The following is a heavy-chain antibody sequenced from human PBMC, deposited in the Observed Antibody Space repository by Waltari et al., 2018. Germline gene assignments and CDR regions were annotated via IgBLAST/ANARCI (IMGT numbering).Heavy chain of an antibody. V-gene: IGHV4-39*07. CDR2: IYYRGRT. Sequence: QLQLQESGPGLVKPSETLSLTCTVSGGSISSRSYYWGWIRQPPGKGLEWIGSIYYRGRTYYIPSLKSRVTKSVDTSKNQFSLKLSSVTAADTAVYYCARDWPGGYCSGGSCHHRGGDFDYWGQGTLVTVSS. CDR1: GGSISSRSYY. CDR3: ARDWPGGYCSGGSCHHRGGDFDY. J-gene: IGHJ4*02. D-gene: IGHD2-15*01.